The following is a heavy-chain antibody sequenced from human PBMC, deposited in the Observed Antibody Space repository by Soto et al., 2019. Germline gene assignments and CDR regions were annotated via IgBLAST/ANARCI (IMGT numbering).Heavy chain of an antibody. CDR1: GGSISSSIYY. CDR3: ARDNIRAEVFGVVIYDYYYGMDV. J-gene: IGHJ6*02. V-gene: IGHV4-39*07. CDR2: IYYSGIT. Sequence: SETLSLTCTVSGGSISSSIYYWGWIRHPPGKGLEWIGSIYYSGITYYNPSLKSRVTISVDTSKNQFSLKLSSVTAADTAVYYCARDNIRAEVFGVVIYDYYYGMDVWGQGTTVTVSS. D-gene: IGHD3-3*01.